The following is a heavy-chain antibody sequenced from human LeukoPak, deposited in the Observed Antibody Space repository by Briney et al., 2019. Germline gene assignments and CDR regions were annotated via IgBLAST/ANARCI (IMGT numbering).Heavy chain of an antibody. CDR3: ARQNSGARLNV. J-gene: IGHJ6*02. D-gene: IGHD6-25*01. V-gene: IGHV4-59*08. CDR1: GGSISGYY. CDR2: ILYSGST. Sequence: SETLSLTCTVSGGSISGYYWSCIRQPPGRGLEWIGYILYSGSTNYNPSLKSRLTISVDTSKNQFSLKLSSVTAADTAVYFCARQNSGARLNVWGQGTTVTVSS.